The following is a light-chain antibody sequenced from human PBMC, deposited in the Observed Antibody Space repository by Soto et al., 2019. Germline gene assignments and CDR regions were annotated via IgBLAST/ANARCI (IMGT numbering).Light chain of an antibody. CDR2: GAS. CDR1: QSISIY. Sequence: DIQMTQSPSSLSASVGDGVTITCRASQSISIYLNWYQQKPGKAPNLLISGASSLQSGVPSRFSGSGSGTDFTLTISSLQPEDFATYYCQQSSTTPLTFGGGTKVEIK. V-gene: IGKV1-39*01. CDR3: QQSSTTPLT. J-gene: IGKJ4*01.